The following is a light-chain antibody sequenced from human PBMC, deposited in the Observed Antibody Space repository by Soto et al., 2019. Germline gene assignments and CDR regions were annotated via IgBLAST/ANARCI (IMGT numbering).Light chain of an antibody. CDR3: QQYNRHWT. CDR2: GAS. J-gene: IGKJ1*01. V-gene: IGKV3-11*01. CDR1: QSVSNS. Sequence: EIVLTQSPATLSLSPGERATLSCRASQSVSNSLAWFQQKPGQAPRLLIYGASTRATGIPARFSGSGSGTEFTLTISSLHPDDFATYYCQQYNRHWTFGQGTKVDIK.